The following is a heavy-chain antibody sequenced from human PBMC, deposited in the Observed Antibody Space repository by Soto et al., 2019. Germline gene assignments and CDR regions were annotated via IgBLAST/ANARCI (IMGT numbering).Heavy chain of an antibody. Sequence: QVQLVESGGGVVQPGRSLRLSCAASGFTFSSYAMHWVRQAPGKGLEWVAVISYDGSNKYYADSVKGRFTISRDNSKNTLYLQMNSLRAEDTAVYYCARSSGWAHYGMDVRGQGTTVTVSS. CDR2: ISYDGSNK. D-gene: IGHD6-19*01. J-gene: IGHJ6*02. V-gene: IGHV3-30-3*01. CDR1: GFTFSSYA. CDR3: ARSSGWAHYGMDV.